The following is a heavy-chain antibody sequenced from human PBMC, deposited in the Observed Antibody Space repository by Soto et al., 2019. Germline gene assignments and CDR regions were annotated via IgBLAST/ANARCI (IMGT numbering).Heavy chain of an antibody. D-gene: IGHD3-22*01. CDR1: GGFFSNYA. CDR3: ARGSHYLSRGYYFDN. J-gene: IGHJ5*02. Sequence: GASAKVSCKASGGFFSNYALTWVRQAPGQGLEWVGGIVPVFGTPNYAPKFQGRVTVTADESTRTGYMELSSLTSEYAAMYYCARGSHYLSRGYYFDNWGQGTLVTVSS. CDR2: IVPVFGTP. V-gene: IGHV1-69*13.